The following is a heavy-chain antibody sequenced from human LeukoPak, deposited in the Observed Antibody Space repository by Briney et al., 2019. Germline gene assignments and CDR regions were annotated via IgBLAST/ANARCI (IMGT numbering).Heavy chain of an antibody. Sequence: SEILSLTCTVSGGSISSSSYYWGWIRQPPGKGLEWIGSIYYSGSTYYNPSLKSRVTISVDTSKNQFSLKLSSVTAADTAVYYCVRYYGSGAYYYYMDVWGKGTTVTVSS. V-gene: IGHV4-39*01. J-gene: IGHJ6*03. CDR3: VRYYGSGAYYYYMDV. CDR1: GGSISSSSYY. D-gene: IGHD3-10*01. CDR2: IYYSGST.